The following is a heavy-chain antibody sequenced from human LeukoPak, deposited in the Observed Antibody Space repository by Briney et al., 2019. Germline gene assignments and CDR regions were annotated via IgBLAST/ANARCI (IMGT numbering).Heavy chain of an antibody. V-gene: IGHV4-39*07. Sequence: SETLSLTCTVSGGSISSSNYFWGWVRQPPGKGLEWIGTISYSGTTHDNPSLKSRVIISVDTSKKQFSLRLSSVTAADTAVYYCARGSVTSNYYDSSGYYRWGQGTLVTVSS. D-gene: IGHD3-22*01. CDR3: ARGSVTSNYYDSSGYYR. CDR1: GGSISSSNYF. J-gene: IGHJ5*02. CDR2: ISYSGTT.